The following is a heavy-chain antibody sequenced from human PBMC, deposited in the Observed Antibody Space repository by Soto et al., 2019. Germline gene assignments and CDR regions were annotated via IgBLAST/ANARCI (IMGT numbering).Heavy chain of an antibody. D-gene: IGHD5-18*01. V-gene: IGHV3-23*01. CDR2: ITGPGGNT. CDR3: AREGYMKYRYYGMDV. Sequence: PGGSLRLSCAASGFTFNSYAMSWVRQAPGKGLEWVSAITGPGGNTYYADSLKGRFTISRDNSKNTLYLQMNTLNAEDTALYYFAREGYMKYRYYGMDVWGQGTTVT. CDR1: GFTFNSYA. J-gene: IGHJ6*02.